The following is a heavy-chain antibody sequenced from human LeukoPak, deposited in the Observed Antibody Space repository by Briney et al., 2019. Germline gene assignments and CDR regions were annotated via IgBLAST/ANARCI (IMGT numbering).Heavy chain of an antibody. CDR3: ARVRVPSWILLPYFDY. Sequence: GGSLRLSCAASGFTLTTYSIHWVRQAPGKGLEWVAVMSYDGTNKYYADSVKGRFIISRDNSENTVYLQMNDLRAEDTAVYYCARVRVPSWILLPYFDYWGQGTLVTVSS. J-gene: IGHJ4*02. CDR2: MSYDGTNK. D-gene: IGHD3-22*01. CDR1: GFTLTTYS. V-gene: IGHV3-30*03.